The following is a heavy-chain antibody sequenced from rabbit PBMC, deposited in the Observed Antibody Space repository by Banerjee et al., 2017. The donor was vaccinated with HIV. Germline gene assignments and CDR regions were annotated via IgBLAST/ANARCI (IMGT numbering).Heavy chain of an antibody. D-gene: IGHD6-1*01. CDR1: GFSFSSAYY. Sequence: GFSFSSAYYMCWVRQAPGKGLEWIACINAVTGKAVYASWAKGRFTISKTSSTTVTLQMTSLTAADTATHFCARRVGGYVTYGYGFIDLRGPGTRSPS. V-gene: IGHV1S40*01. J-gene: IGHJ4*01. CDR2: INAVTGKA. CDR3: ARRVGGYVTYGYGFIDL.